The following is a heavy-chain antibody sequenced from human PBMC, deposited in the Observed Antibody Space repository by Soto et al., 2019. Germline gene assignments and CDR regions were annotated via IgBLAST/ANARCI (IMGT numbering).Heavy chain of an antibody. CDR3: ARMSYFYDKWYFDL. Sequence: SETLSLTCTVSGASINNNDYYWSWIRQTPGKGLEWIGYVYYSGTTDYIPSLRSRLSMSIDKSQNQFTLKPNSVTAADTATYYCARMSYFYDKWYFDLWGRGTLVT. CDR1: GASINNNDYY. CDR2: VYYSGTT. D-gene: IGHD3-22*01. V-gene: IGHV4-30-4*01. J-gene: IGHJ2*01.